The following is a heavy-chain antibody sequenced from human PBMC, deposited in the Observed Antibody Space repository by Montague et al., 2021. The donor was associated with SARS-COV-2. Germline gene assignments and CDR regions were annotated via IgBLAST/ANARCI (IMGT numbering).Heavy chain of an antibody. CDR3: AREFRTYGYGGQYWYFDL. CDR1: GGSISSSNW. J-gene: IGHJ2*01. Sequence: SETLSLTCAVSGGSISSSNWWSWVRQPPGKGLEWIGEIYHSGNTNYNPSLQSRFTISVDKSKNPFSLRLSSVTAADTAVYYCAREFRTYGYGGQYWYFDLWGRGTLVTVSS. CDR2: IYHSGNT. V-gene: IGHV4-4*02. D-gene: IGHD3-10*01.